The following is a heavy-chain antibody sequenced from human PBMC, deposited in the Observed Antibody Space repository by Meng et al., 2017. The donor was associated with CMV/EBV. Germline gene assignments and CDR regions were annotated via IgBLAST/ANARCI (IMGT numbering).Heavy chain of an antibody. D-gene: IGHD2-2*01. V-gene: IGHV3-7*01. Sequence: GGSLRLSCAASGFTFSSYWMSWVRQAPGKGLEWVANIKQDGSEKYYVDSVKGRFTISRDNSKNTLYLQMNSLRAEDTAVYYCARDSRVVVVPAAIRAAFDIWGQGTMVTVSS. CDR1: GFTFSSYW. J-gene: IGHJ3*02. CDR3: ARDSRVVVVPAAIRAAFDI. CDR2: IKQDGSEK.